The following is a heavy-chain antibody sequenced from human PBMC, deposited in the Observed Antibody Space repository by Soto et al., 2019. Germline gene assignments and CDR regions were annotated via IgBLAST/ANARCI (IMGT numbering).Heavy chain of an antibody. V-gene: IGHV4-31*03. CDR2: IYYSGST. CDR1: CGSISSGGYY. J-gene: IGHJ4*02. D-gene: IGHD1-7*01. Sequence: SETLSLTCTVSCGSISSGGYYWSWIRQHPGKGLEWIGYIYYSGSTYYNPSLKSRVTISVDTSKNQFSLKLSSVTAADTAVYYCARTGETGTMDYWGQGTLVTVSS. CDR3: ARTGETGTMDY.